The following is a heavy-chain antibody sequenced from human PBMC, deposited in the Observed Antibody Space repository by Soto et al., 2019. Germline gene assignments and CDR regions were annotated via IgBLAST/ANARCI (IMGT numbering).Heavy chain of an antibody. CDR2: INPDSGGT. CDR1: GYTFTGYY. CDR3: AREESLTMVRGVSGPQNWFVP. J-gene: IGHJ5*02. D-gene: IGHD3-10*01. V-gene: IGHV1-2*02. Sequence: QVQLVQSGAEVKKPGASVKVSCKASGYTFTGYYMHWVRQAPGQGLEWMGWINPDSGGTNYAQKVQGRVTMTRDTSISTAYMELSRLRSDDTAVYYCAREESLTMVRGVSGPQNWFVPWGQGNLGVGSS.